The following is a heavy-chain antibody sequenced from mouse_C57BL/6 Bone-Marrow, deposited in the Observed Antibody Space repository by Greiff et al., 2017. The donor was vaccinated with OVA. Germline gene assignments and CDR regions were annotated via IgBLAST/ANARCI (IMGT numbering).Heavy chain of an antibody. CDR1: GYTFPSSW. CDR3: SSYYYAMDY. V-gene: IGHV1-64*01. CDR2: IHPNIGST. J-gene: IGHJ4*01. Sequence: VQLQQSGAELVKPGASVKLSCKASGYTFPSSWMHWVKQRPGQGLAWIGMIHPNIGSTNYNEKFKSRATLTLDKSTSTAYMQLSSLTSEDSAVYYCSSYYYAMDYWGQGTSVTVSS.